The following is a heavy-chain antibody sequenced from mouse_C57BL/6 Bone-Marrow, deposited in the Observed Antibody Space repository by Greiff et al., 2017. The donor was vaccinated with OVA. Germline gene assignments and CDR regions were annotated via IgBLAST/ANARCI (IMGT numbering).Heavy chain of an antibody. V-gene: IGHV14-4*01. CDR3: TSLITTVVAPYYYSMDY. D-gene: IGHD1-1*01. J-gene: IGHJ4*01. CDR1: GFNIKDDY. CDR2: IDPENGDT. Sequence: EVQLQQSGAELVRPGASVKLSCTASGFNIKDDYMHWVKQRPEQGLEWIGWIDPENGDTEYASKFQGKATITADTSSNTAYLQLSSLTSEDTAVYYCTSLITTVVAPYYYSMDYWGQGTSVTVSS.